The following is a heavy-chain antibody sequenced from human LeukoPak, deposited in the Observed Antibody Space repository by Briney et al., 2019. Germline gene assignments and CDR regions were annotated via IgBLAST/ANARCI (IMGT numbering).Heavy chain of an antibody. CDR2: ISRSSNSI. J-gene: IGHJ4*02. CDR1: GFTFSSYS. CDR3: AKETVATIDY. D-gene: IGHD5-12*01. V-gene: IGHV3-21*01. Sequence: GGSLRLSCAASGFTFSSYSMNWVRQAPGMGLEWVSYISRSSNSIYYADSVKGRFTISRDNAKNSLYLQMNSLRAEDAAVYYCAKETVATIDYWGQGTLVTVSS.